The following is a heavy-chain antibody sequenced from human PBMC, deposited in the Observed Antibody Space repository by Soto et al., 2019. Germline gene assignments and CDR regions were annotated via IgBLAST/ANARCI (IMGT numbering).Heavy chain of an antibody. J-gene: IGHJ4*02. D-gene: IGHD6-25*01. CDR3: ARASGADKEDY. CDR1: GFTFSSYW. V-gene: IGHV3-7*04. Sequence: EVQLVESGGGLVQPGGSLRLSCAASGFTFSSYWMSWVRQAPGRGLEWVGNMKEDGSEKYYVDSVTGRFTVSSDNAKNSLYLQMNSLRAEDTAVYYCARASGADKEDYWGQGTLVTVSS. CDR2: MKEDGSEK.